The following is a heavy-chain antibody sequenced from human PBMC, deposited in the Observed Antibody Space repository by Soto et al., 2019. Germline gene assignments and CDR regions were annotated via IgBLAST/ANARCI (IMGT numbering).Heavy chain of an antibody. CDR3: ARVRYDFWSGYYKPFDP. Sequence: ASVKVSCKASGYTFTSYGISWVRQAPGQGLEWMGWISAYNGNTNYAQKLQGRVTMTTDTSTSTAYMELRSLRSDDTAVYYCARVRYDFWSGYYKPFDPWGQGTLVTVS. CDR1: GYTFTSYG. CDR2: ISAYNGNT. J-gene: IGHJ5*02. V-gene: IGHV1-18*01. D-gene: IGHD3-3*01.